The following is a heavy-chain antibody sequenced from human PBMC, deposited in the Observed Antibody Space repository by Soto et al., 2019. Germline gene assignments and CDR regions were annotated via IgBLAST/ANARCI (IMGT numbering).Heavy chain of an antibody. Sequence: QVQLVQSGAEVKKPGASVKVSCKASGYTFTSYDINWVRQATGQGLEWMGWMNPNSGNTGYAQKFQGRVTMTRNTSISTAYMELSSLRSEDTAMYYCARGYCSGGSCYYYYYYMDVWGKGTTVTVSS. CDR2: MNPNSGNT. J-gene: IGHJ6*03. CDR3: ARGYCSGGSCYYYYYYMDV. V-gene: IGHV1-8*01. CDR1: GYTFTSYD. D-gene: IGHD2-15*01.